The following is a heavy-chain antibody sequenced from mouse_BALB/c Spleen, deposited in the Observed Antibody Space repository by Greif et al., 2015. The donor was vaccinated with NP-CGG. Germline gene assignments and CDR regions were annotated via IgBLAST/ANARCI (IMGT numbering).Heavy chain of an antibody. CDR3: AREGGGYYSFDD. CDR1: GYAFTNYL. Sequence: VKLMESGAELVRPGPSVKVSCKASGYAFTNYLIEWVKQRPGQGLEWIGVINPGSGGTNYNETFKGTATLTADKSSRTAYMQLSSLTSDDAAVYFGAREGGGYYSFDDWGQGAPLTVSS. J-gene: IGHJ2*01. V-gene: IGHV1-54*01. D-gene: IGHD1-1*02. CDR2: INPGSGGT.